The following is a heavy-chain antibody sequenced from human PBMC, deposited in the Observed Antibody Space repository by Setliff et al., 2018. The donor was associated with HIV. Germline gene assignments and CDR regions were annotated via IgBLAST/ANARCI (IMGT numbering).Heavy chain of an antibody. D-gene: IGHD1-1*01. CDR3: ARFQAWQLGRRGGYYYYMDV. CDR2: IHYSGSS. J-gene: IGHJ6*03. Sequence: LSLTCTVSGGSISGYYWSWVRQPPEKRLELIGFIHYSGSSDYNPSLKSRITISVDMSRNQFSLVLSSVTAADTAVYYCARFQAWQLGRRGGYYYYMDVWGKGTTVTVSS. V-gene: IGHV4-59*01. CDR1: GGSISGYY.